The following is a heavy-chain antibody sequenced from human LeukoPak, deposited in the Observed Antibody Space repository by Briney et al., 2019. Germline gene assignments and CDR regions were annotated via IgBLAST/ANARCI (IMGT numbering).Heavy chain of an antibody. V-gene: IGHV4-34*01. CDR3: ARGRRPNYYGSGRPYNWFDP. D-gene: IGHD3-10*01. J-gene: IGHJ5*02. CDR2: INHSGST. CDR1: GGSFSGYY. Sequence: SETLSLTCAVYGGSFSGYYWSWIRQPPGKGLEWIGEINHSGSTNYNPSLKSRVTISVDTSKNQFSPKLSSVTAADTAVYYCARGRRPNYYGSGRPYNWFDPWGQGTLVTVSS.